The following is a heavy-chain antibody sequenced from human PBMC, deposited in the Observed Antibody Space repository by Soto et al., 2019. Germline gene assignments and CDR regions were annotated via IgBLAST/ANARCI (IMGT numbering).Heavy chain of an antibody. V-gene: IGHV4-39*01. CDR3: ARPFRGYGDDWFDP. Sequence: SETLSLTCTVSGGSISSSSYYWGWIRQPPGKGLEWIGSIYYSGSTYYNPSLKSRVTISVDTSKNQFSLKLSSVTAADTAVYYCARPFRGYGDDWFDPWGQGTLVTVSS. J-gene: IGHJ5*02. D-gene: IGHD4-17*01. CDR2: IYYSGST. CDR1: GGSISSSSYY.